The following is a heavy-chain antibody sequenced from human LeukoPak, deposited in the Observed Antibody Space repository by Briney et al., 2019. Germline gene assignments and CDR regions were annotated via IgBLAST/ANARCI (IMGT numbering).Heavy chain of an antibody. V-gene: IGHV3-49*04. D-gene: IGHD4-17*01. CDR2: IRSKAYGGTT. CDR1: GFTFGDYA. CDR3: TNYDYGDSNTFDI. Sequence: PGRSLRLSRTASGFTFGDYAMSWVRQAPGKGLEWVSFIRSKAYGGTTEYAASVKGRFSISRDDSKSIAYLQMNSLKTEDTAVYYCTNYDYGDSNTFDIWGQGTMVTVSS. J-gene: IGHJ3*02.